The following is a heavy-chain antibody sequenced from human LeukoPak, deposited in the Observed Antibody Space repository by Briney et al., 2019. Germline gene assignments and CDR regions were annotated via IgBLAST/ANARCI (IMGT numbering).Heavy chain of an antibody. CDR2: MNPNSGNT. Sequence: ASVKVSCKASGYTFTSYDINWVRQATGQGLEWMGWMNPNSGNTGYAQKFQGRVTMTRNTSISTAYMELSSLRSEDTAVYYCARGVVARRARWFDPWGQGTLVTVSS. V-gene: IGHV1-8*01. J-gene: IGHJ5*02. D-gene: IGHD6-6*01. CDR3: ARGVVARRARWFDP. CDR1: GYTFTSYD.